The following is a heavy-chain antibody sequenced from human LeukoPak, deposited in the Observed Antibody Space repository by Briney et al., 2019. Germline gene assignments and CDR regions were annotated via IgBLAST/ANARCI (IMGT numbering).Heavy chain of an antibody. CDR3: ARARGAVAGLFDY. Sequence: SETLSLTCTVSGGSISSYYWSWIRQPPGKGLECIGYSYYSGSTNYNPSLKSRVTISVDTPKNQFSLKLSTNTAADTAVNYCARARGAVAGLFDYWGQGTLVTVSS. V-gene: IGHV4-59*01. J-gene: IGHJ4*02. CDR2: SYYSGST. CDR1: GGSISSYY. D-gene: IGHD6-19*01.